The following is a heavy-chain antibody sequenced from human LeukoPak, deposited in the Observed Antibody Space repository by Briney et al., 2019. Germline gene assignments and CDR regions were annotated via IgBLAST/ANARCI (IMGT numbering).Heavy chain of an antibody. CDR2: FDPDDGAT. CDR3: ARADRFDY. V-gene: IGHV1-24*01. CDR1: GYTLTEIS. J-gene: IGHJ4*02. Sequence: ASVKVSCKVSGYTLTEISMHWVRQAPGKGLEWMGGFDPDDGATIYTQTFQGRVTMTADTSTNTAYMELSSLRSDDTAVYYCARADRFDYWGQGTLVTVSS.